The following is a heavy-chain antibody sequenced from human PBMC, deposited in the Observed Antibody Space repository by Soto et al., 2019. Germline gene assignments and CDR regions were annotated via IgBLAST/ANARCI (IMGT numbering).Heavy chain of an antibody. D-gene: IGHD6-19*01. CDR3: ARGAYGSGYYFDY. Sequence: PGGSLRLSCAASGFTFSSYWVNWVRQAPGKGLEWVANIKQDGSEKYYVDSVKGRFTISRDNAKNSLSLQMSSRRAQDTAVYYCARGAYGSGYYFDYWGQGTLVTVSS. CDR1: GFTFSSYW. J-gene: IGHJ4*02. V-gene: IGHV3-7*03. CDR2: IKQDGSEK.